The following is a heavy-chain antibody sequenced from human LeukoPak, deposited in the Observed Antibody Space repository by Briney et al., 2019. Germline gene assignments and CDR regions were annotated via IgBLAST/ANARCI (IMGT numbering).Heavy chain of an antibody. V-gene: IGHV4-4*09. J-gene: IGHJ6*03. Sequence: SETLSLTCTVSGGSISSYYWSWIRQPPGKGLEWIGYIYTSGSTNYNPSLKSRVTISVDTSKNQFSLKLSSVTAADTAVYYCARVAAYYDFWSGYSYYYYYVDVWGKGTTVTVSS. CDR1: GGSISSYY. D-gene: IGHD3-3*01. CDR2: IYTSGST. CDR3: ARVAAYYDFWSGYSYYYYYVDV.